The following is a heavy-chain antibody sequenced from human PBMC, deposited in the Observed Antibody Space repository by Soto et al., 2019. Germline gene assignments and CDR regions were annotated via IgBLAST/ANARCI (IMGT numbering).Heavy chain of an antibody. Sequence: ASVKVACKASGYTFTGYGISWVRQAPGQGLEWMGWISAYNGNTNDAQKLKGRVTMTTDTSTSTAYMELRSLRSDDTAVYYCASGAGTPKSIDYWAQGTLVTVSS. CDR1: GYTFTGYG. CDR2: ISAYNGNT. V-gene: IGHV1-18*01. CDR3: ASGAGTPKSIDY. D-gene: IGHD1-7*01. J-gene: IGHJ4*02.